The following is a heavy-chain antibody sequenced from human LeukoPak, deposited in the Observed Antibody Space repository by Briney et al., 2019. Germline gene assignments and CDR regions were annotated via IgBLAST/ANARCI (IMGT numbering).Heavy chain of an antibody. V-gene: IGHV1-69*04. CDR2: IIPILGIA. J-gene: IGHJ4*02. CDR1: VGTFSSYA. D-gene: IGHD6-19*01. CDR3: ARVVAVAGTDQFDY. Sequence: SVNVSCKASVGTFSSYAISWVRQAPGQGLEWMGRIIPILGIANYAQKFQGRVTITADKSTSTAYMELSSLRSEDTAVYYCARVVAVAGTDQFDYWGQGTLVTVSS.